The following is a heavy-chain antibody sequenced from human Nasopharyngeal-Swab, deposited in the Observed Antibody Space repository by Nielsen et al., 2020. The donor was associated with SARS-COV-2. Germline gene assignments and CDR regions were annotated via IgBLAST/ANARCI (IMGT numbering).Heavy chain of an antibody. J-gene: IGHJ6*02. CDR3: ASSPLWFGEPEHGMDV. V-gene: IGHV4-34*01. Sequence: RKAPGKGLEWIGEINHSGSTNYNPSLKSRVTISVDTSKNQFSLKLSSVTAADTAVYYCASSPLWFGEPEHGMDVWGQGTTVTVSS. CDR2: INHSGST. D-gene: IGHD3-10*01.